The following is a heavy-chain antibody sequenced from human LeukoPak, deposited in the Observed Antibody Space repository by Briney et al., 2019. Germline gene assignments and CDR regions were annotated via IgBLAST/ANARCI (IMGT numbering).Heavy chain of an antibody. CDR2: MNPNSGNT. CDR3: ARGGIAAAGTWYYYYYYGMDV. Sequence: ASVKVSCKASGYTFTSYDINWVRQATGQGLEWMGWMNPNSGNTGYAQKFQGRVTMTRNTSISTAYMELSSLRSEDTAVYYCARGGIAAAGTWYYYYYYGMDVWGQGTTVTVSS. V-gene: IGHV1-8*02. J-gene: IGHJ6*02. CDR1: GYTFTSYD. D-gene: IGHD6-13*01.